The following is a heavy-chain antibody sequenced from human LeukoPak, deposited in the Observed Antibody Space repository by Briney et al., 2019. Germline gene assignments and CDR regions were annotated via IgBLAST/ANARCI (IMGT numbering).Heavy chain of an antibody. V-gene: IGHV4-34*01. CDR2: INHSGST. D-gene: IGHD6-19*01. CDR3: ARRLKWLVLAYYYYGMDV. Sequence: SETLSLTCAVYGGSFSGYYWSWIRQPPGKGLEWIGEINHSGSTNYNPSLKSRVTISVDTSKNQFSLKLSSVTAADTAVYYCARRLKWLVLAYYYYGMDVWGQGTTVTVSS. J-gene: IGHJ6*02. CDR1: GGSFSGYY.